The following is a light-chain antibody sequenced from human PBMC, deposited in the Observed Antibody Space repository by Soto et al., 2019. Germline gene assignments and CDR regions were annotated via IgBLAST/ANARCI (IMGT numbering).Light chain of an antibody. CDR2: MND. Sequence: QSVLTQAPSASGTPGRSVTISCSGGTSNIGRNSVNWYQQFPGTAPKLLIYMNDRRPSGVPDRFSAFRSGAAASLAISGLQSEDEATYCCAAWDDNLNVVFGGGTKVTVL. V-gene: IGLV1-44*01. J-gene: IGLJ2*01. CDR3: AAWDDNLNVV. CDR1: TSNIGRNS.